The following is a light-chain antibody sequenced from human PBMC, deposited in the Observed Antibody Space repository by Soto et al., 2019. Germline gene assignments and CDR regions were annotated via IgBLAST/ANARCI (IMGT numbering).Light chain of an antibody. CDR2: GAS. Sequence: IVLTQSPGTLSLSPWERATLSCRASQSVSSSYLAWYQQKPGQAPRLLIYGASSRATGIPDRFSGSGSGTDFTLTISSLQSEDFAVYYCQRHSNWPPKFGQGTKVDIK. CDR1: QSVSSSY. J-gene: IGKJ1*01. V-gene: IGKV3D-20*02. CDR3: QRHSNWPPK.